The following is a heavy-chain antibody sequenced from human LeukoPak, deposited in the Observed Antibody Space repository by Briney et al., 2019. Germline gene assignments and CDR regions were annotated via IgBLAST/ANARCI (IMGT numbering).Heavy chain of an antibody. CDR1: GGSFSGYY. D-gene: IGHD3-9*01. CDR3: ARGGLTGYYEYYYYYYIDV. CDR2: IYTSGST. J-gene: IGHJ6*03. V-gene: IGHV4-59*10. Sequence: SETLSLTCAVYGGSFSGYYWSWIRQPAGKGLEWIGRIYTSGSTNYNPSLKSRVTISVDTSKNQFSLKLSSVTAADTAVYYCARGGLTGYYEYYYYYYIDVWGKGTTVTISS.